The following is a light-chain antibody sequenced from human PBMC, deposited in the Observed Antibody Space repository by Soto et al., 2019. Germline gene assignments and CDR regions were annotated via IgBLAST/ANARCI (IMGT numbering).Light chain of an antibody. J-gene: IGKJ1*01. CDR1: QSVRSSS. CDR3: QQYGDSPDTDRWT. Sequence: EIVLTQSPGTLSLSPGERASLSCRASQSVRSSSLAWYQQKPGQPPRLLIYGASSRATGIPDRFSGSGSGTAFTLTISRLEPEDFAVYFCQQYGDSPDTDRWTFGPGTKVKIK. V-gene: IGKV3-20*01. CDR2: GAS.